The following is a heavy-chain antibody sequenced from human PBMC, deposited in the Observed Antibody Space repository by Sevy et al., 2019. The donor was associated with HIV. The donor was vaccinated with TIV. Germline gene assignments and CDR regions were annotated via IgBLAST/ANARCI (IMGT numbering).Heavy chain of an antibody. CDR2: IRQDGSDK. Sequence: GGSLRLSCAASGFTFSSHWMSWVRQAPGKGLEGVANIRQDGSDKYYVDSVKGRFIISRDNAKNSLSLQMNSLRAEDTAVYYCARDTGGIGIDVWGQGTTVTVSS. CDR1: GFTFSSHW. J-gene: IGHJ6*02. D-gene: IGHD6-13*01. V-gene: IGHV3-7*01. CDR3: ARDTGGIGIDV.